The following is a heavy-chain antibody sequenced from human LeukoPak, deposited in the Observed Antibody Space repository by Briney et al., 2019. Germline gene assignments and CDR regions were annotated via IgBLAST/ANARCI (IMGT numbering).Heavy chain of an antibody. V-gene: IGHV3-23*01. Sequence: GGSLRLSCAASGFTFSGHSMSWVRQTPEKGLDWVSSISPGGTNTYYADSVKGRFIISRDDSNNTLYLQMNSVRADDTAIYHCAKAAKWTRCHIDYWGQGILVTVSS. CDR2: ISPGGTNT. CDR3: AKAAKWTRCHIDY. D-gene: IGHD2-2*02. J-gene: IGHJ4*02. CDR1: GFTFSGHS.